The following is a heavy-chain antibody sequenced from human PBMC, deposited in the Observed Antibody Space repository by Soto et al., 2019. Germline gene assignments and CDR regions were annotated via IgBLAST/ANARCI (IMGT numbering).Heavy chain of an antibody. CDR3: ARDVSGRLLVRGAFDL. Sequence: QVQLVESGGGLVKPGGSLRLSCVASGFTFSDYYISWIRQAPGKGLEWFSYISVRGSSIYYADSVKGRFTISRDNAKNSQYLQIDSLRAEDTAVYYCARDVSGRLLVRGAFDLWGQGTMVTVAS. V-gene: IGHV3-11*01. D-gene: IGHD6-13*01. CDR2: ISVRGSSI. CDR1: GFTFSDYY. J-gene: IGHJ3*01.